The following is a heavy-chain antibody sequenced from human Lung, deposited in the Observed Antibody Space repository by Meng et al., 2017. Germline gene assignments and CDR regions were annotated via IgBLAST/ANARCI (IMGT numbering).Heavy chain of an antibody. V-gene: IGHV4-39*01. D-gene: IGHD5-18*01. Sequence: QLQLQESGPGLVKPSETLSLTCTVSGGSISSSSNYWDWIRQPPGKRLEWIGSIYYSGRTYYKPSLKSRVTISVDTSKNQFSLKLSSVTAADTAVYYCAEDSRGYNYGFDQWGQGTLVTVSS. CDR3: AEDSRGYNYGFDQ. CDR1: GGSISSSSNY. CDR2: IYYSGRT. J-gene: IGHJ4*02.